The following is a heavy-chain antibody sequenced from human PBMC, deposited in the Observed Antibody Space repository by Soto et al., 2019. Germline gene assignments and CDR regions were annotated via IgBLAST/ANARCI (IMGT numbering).Heavy chain of an antibody. Sequence: PGGSLRLSCAASGFTFSIYWMHWFRQAPGKGLVWVSRISSDGSSTGYADSVKGRFTISRDNAKNTLYLQMNSLRAEDTAVYYCARAGTGADYWGQGTLVTVSS. CDR2: ISSDGSST. CDR1: GFTFSIYW. V-gene: IGHV3-74*01. CDR3: ARAGTGADY. D-gene: IGHD1-1*01. J-gene: IGHJ4*02.